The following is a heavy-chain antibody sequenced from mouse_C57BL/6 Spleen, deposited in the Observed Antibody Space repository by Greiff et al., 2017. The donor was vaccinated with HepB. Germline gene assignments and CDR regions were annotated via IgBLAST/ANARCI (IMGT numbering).Heavy chain of an antibody. CDR2: IDPANGNT. CDR3: ARDPFPYYGSSYYAMDY. CDR1: GFNIKNTY. J-gene: IGHJ4*01. V-gene: IGHV14-3*01. D-gene: IGHD1-1*01. Sequence: EVKLVESVAELVRPGASVKLSCTASGFNIKNTYMHWVKQRPEQGLEWIGRIDPANGNTKYAPKFQGKATITADTSSNTAYLQLSSLTSEDTAICYCARDPFPYYGSSYYAMDYWGQGTSVTVSS.